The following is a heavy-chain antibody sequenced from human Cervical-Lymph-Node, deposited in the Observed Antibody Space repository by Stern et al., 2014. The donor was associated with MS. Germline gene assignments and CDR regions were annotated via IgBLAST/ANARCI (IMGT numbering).Heavy chain of an antibody. J-gene: IGHJ4*02. D-gene: IGHD4-23*01. CDR3: ARGSTVVTDYFDY. CDR1: GGTFSSYA. Sequence: VQLEESGAEVKKPGSSVKVSCKASGGTFSSYAIHWVLQAPGQGLEWMGGIIPIFGTADYAQKFQGRVTITADESTSTAYMELTSLRSEDTAVYYCARGSTVVTDYFDYWGQGTLVTVSS. CDR2: IIPIFGTA. V-gene: IGHV1-69*01.